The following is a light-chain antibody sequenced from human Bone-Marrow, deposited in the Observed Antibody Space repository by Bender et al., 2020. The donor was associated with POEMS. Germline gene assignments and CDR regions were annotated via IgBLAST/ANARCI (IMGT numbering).Light chain of an antibody. CDR3: QTWDSDSWV. J-gene: IGLJ3*02. CDR2: VNSDGSL. Sequence: QPVVTQSPSASASLGASLKLTCTLNSGYTHYAIAWHQQQPEKGPRFLMKVNSDGSLNKGDGIPDRFSGSSSGAERYLTISSLQSEDEADYYCQTWDSDSWVFGGGTKLTVL. CDR1: SGYTHYA. V-gene: IGLV4-69*01.